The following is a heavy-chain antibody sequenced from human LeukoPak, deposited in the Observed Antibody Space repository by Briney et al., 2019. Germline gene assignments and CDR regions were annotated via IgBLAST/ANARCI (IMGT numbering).Heavy chain of an antibody. CDR2: IYYSGST. D-gene: IGHD4-11*01. Sequence: SETLSLTCIVSGGSISSSSYYWGWIRQPPGKGLEWIGSIYYSGSTYYNPSLESRVTISVDTSKNQFSLKLTSVTAADTAVYYCARRETTASSRFDPWGQGTPVTVSS. CDR1: GGSISSSSYY. CDR3: ARRETTASSRFDP. V-gene: IGHV4-39*01. J-gene: IGHJ5*02.